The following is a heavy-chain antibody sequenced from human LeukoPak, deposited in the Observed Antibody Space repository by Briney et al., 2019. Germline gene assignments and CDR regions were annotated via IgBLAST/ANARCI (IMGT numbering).Heavy chain of an antibody. D-gene: IGHD6-19*01. CDR3: AKGGWLEY. CDR2: ISVIGGST. V-gene: IGHV3-23*01. CDR1: GXTFXXXD. Sequence: PGGSLRLSCAASGXTFXXXDXXWXXXPXGXGLEWVSAISVIGGSTYYDDSVKGRFTSSSDNSKNTLYLQMNSLRAEDTAVYYCAKGGWLEYWGQGTLVTVSS. J-gene: IGHJ4*02.